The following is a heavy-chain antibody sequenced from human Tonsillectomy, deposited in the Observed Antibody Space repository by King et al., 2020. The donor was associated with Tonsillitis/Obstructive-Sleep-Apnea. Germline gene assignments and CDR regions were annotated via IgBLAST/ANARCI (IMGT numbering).Heavy chain of an antibody. CDR1: GLTVRNNY. CDR3: ATSSVNWGSYALDI. J-gene: IGHJ3*02. D-gene: IGHD7-27*01. Sequence: VQLVESGGDLVQSGGSLRLSCVASGLTVRNNYMGWVRQVPGKGLEWVSVIDRSGSIKYVDSVAGRFTVSRDTSKNTLYLQMNSLRPEDTAMYYCATSSVNWGSYALDIWGQGTMVTVSS. V-gene: IGHV3-53*04. CDR2: IDRSGSI.